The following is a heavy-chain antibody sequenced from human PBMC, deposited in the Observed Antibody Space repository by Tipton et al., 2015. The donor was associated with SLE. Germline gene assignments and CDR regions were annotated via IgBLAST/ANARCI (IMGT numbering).Heavy chain of an antibody. CDR2: IYYSGST. CDR1: GVSISSHY. V-gene: IGHV4-59*11. J-gene: IGHJ4*02. CDR3: ARLPNYFDH. Sequence: TLSLTCTVSGVSISSHYWTWIRQPPGKGLEWIGYIYYSGSTNYNPSLKSRVTISVDTSKNQFSLKLSSVTAADTAVYYCARLPNYFDHWGQGALVTVSS.